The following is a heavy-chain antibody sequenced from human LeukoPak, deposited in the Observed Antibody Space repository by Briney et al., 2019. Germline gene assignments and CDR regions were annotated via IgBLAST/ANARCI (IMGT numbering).Heavy chain of an antibody. Sequence: GGSLRLSCAASGFTFSNYAMTWVRQAPGKGLEWVSSISGSGGSTYYADSVKGRFTISRDYSENTVYLQMNSLRVEDTAVYYCARGLGTNYGGYCTGGSCPVYWGQGTLVTVSS. CDR1: GFTFSNYA. CDR2: ISGSGGST. J-gene: IGHJ4*02. CDR3: ARGLGTNYGGYCTGGSCPVY. D-gene: IGHD2-15*01. V-gene: IGHV3-23*01.